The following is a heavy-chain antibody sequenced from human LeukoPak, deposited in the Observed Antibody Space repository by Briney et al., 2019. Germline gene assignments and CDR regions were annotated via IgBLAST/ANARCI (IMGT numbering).Heavy chain of an antibody. CDR3: ARGLGATGWQYYFDS. J-gene: IGHJ4*02. Sequence: PSETLSLTCTVSGGSISSYYWSWIRQPPGKGLEWIGYIYYSGSTNYSPSLKSRVTISVDTSKNQLSLKLSSVTAADTAVYYCARGLGATGWQYYFDSWGQGTLVTVSS. D-gene: IGHD1-26*01. CDR2: IYYSGST. V-gene: IGHV4-59*01. CDR1: GGSISSYY.